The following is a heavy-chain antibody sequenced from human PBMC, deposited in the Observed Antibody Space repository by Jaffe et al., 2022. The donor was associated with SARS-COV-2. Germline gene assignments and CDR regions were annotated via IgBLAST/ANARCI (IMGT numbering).Heavy chain of an antibody. V-gene: IGHV3-53*01. CDR3: ARGQSRSRGWVGNFDY. Sequence: EVQLVESGGGLIQPGGSLRLSCAASGFTVSSNYMSWVRQAPGKGLEWVSVIYSGGSTYYADSVKGRFTISRDNSKNTLYLQMNSLRAEDTAVYYCARGQSRSRGWVGNFDYWGQGTLVTVSS. J-gene: IGHJ4*02. D-gene: IGHD3-10*01. CDR1: GFTVSSNY. CDR2: IYSGGST.